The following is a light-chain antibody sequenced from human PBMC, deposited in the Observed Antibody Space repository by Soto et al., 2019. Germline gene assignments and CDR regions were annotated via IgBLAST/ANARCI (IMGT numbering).Light chain of an antibody. Sequence: DIQMTQSPSSLSASVGDRVTITCRASQSISSYLNWYQQKPGKAPKLLIYAASSLQSGVPSRFSGSGSGTDFALTISSLQPEDFATYNCQQSYSTPLTFGGRTKVEIK. V-gene: IGKV1-39*01. CDR1: QSISSY. J-gene: IGKJ4*02. CDR3: QQSYSTPLT. CDR2: AAS.